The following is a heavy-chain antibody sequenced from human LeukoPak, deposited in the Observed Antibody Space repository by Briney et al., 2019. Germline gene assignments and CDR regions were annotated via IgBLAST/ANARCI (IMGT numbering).Heavy chain of an antibody. CDR3: ARDYSSSWYAGYYHYGMDV. D-gene: IGHD6-13*01. V-gene: IGHV3-53*01. J-gene: IGHJ6*02. CDR2: IYSGGST. CDR1: GFTVSSNY. Sequence: PGGSLRLSCAASGFTVSSNYMSWVRQAPGKGLESVSVIYSGGSTYYADSVKGRFTISRDNPKNTLYLQMNSLRAEDTAVYYCARDYSSSWYAGYYHYGMDVWGQGTTVTVSS.